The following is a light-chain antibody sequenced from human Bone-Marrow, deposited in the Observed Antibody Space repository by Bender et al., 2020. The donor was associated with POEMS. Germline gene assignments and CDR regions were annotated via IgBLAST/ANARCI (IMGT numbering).Light chain of an antibody. Sequence: QSILTQPPSTSGTPGQRVTISCSGSSSNIGRNSVYWYQHLPGTAPKLLIYGYNNRPSGVPDRFSGSKSGTSASLAITGLQAEDEADYYCSSYAGSNNSVFGTGTKVTVL. CDR1: SSNIGRNS. J-gene: IGLJ1*01. V-gene: IGLV1-44*01. CDR2: GYN. CDR3: SSYAGSNNSV.